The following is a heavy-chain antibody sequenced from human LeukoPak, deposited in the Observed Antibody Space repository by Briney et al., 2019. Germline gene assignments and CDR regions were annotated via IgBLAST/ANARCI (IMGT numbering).Heavy chain of an antibody. CDR2: ISWNSGTL. Sequence: PGGSLRLSCAASGFIFDDYAMHWVRQAPGKGLEWVSGISWNSGTLGYADSVKGRFTISRDNSKNTLYLQMNSLRAEDTAVYYCAKDSRIVGATGYFQHWGQGTLVTVSS. D-gene: IGHD1-26*01. V-gene: IGHV3-9*01. CDR3: AKDSRIVGATGYFQH. J-gene: IGHJ1*01. CDR1: GFIFDDYA.